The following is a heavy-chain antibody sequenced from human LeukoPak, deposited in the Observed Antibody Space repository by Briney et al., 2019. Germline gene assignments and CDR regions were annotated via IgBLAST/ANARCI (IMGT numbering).Heavy chain of an antibody. J-gene: IGHJ6*04. CDR3: ARDKYGIGASYYGSGSYSEYYYYYGMDV. Sequence: ASVKVSCKASGYTFTSYGISWVRQAPGQGLEWMGWISAYNGNTNYAQKLQGRVAMTTDTSASTAYMELRSLRSDDTAVHYCARDKYGIGASYYGSGSYSEYYYYYGMDVWGKGTTVTVSS. CDR2: ISAYNGNT. V-gene: IGHV1-18*04. D-gene: IGHD3-10*01. CDR1: GYTFTSYG.